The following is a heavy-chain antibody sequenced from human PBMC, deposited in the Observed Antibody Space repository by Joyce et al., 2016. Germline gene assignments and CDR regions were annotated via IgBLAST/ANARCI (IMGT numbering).Heavy chain of an antibody. V-gene: IGHV1-2*02. J-gene: IGHJ4*02. CDR2: IDPKTDDT. D-gene: IGHD3-10*01. Sequence: QVHLVQSGPELKRPGASVRVSCKASRYTFTAYIMHWVRQAPGGGLEWIGWIDPKTDDTKYAQRFQGRVTMTRDTSFNTVDMELRRLSSDDMATYYCAREGSRDGYWDYWGQGTLVTVSS. CDR1: RYTFTAYI. CDR3: AREGSRDGYWDY.